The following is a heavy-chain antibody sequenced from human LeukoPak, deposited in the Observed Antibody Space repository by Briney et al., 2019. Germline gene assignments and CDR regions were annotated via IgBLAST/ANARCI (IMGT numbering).Heavy chain of an antibody. Sequence: PGGSLRLSCAASGFTFRSHAMHWVRQAPGKGLEWVAVISFDGTNKYYADSVKGRFTISRDNSKNTLFLQMNSLRAEDTAVYYCAGRYYYDSSDYWGQGTLVTVSS. CDR1: GFTFRSHA. D-gene: IGHD3-22*01. CDR2: ISFDGTNK. J-gene: IGHJ4*02. V-gene: IGHV3-30-3*01. CDR3: AGRYYYDSSDY.